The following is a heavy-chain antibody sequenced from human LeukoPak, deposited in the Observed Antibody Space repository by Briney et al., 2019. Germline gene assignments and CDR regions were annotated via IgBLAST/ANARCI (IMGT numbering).Heavy chain of an antibody. CDR3: ARDRGVVAALNWFDP. CDR2: ISYDGSNK. V-gene: IGHV3-30-3*01. J-gene: IGHJ5*02. Sequence: GGSLRLSCAASGFTFSSYAMHWVRQAPGKGLEWVAVISYDGSNKYYADSVKGRFTISRDNSKNTLYLQMSSLRAEDTAVYYCARDRGVVAALNWFDPWGQGTLVTVSS. D-gene: IGHD2-15*01. CDR1: GFTFSSYA.